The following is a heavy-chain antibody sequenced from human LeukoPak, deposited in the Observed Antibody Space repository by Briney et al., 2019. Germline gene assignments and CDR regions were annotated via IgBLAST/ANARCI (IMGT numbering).Heavy chain of an antibody. CDR2: VYHSGST. CDR3: AGGWFRDAFDI. D-gene: IGHD2-15*01. Sequence: SETLPLTCTVSGGSISSSSYYWGWIRQPPGKGLEWIGSVYHSGSTYYNPSLKSRVTISVDTSKNQFSLKLSSVTAADTAVYYCAGGWFRDAFDIWGQGTTVTVSS. CDR1: GGSISSSSYY. J-gene: IGHJ3*02. V-gene: IGHV4-39*07.